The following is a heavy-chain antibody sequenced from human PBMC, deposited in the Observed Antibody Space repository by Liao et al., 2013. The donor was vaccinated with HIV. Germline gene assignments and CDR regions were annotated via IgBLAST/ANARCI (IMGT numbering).Heavy chain of an antibody. CDR3: AREILLWFGEFKKAKWPLFDY. V-gene: IGHV4-61*02. D-gene: IGHD3-10*01. CDR1: GGSISSGSYY. Sequence: QVQLQESGPGLVKPSQTLSLTCTVSGGSISSGSYYWSWIRQPAGKGLEWIGRIYTSGSTNYNPSLKSRVTISVDTSKNQFSLKLSSVTAADTAVYYCAREILLWFGEFKKAKWPLFDYWGQGTLVTVSS. CDR2: IYTSGST. J-gene: IGHJ4*02.